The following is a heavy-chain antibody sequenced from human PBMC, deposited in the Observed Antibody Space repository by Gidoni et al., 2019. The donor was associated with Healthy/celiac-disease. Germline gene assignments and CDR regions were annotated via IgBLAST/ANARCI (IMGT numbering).Heavy chain of an antibody. V-gene: IGHV3-53*01. J-gene: IGHJ4*02. CDR3: AREIGRE. CDR1: GCTVSSNY. Sequence: VQLLESGGGLIQPGGSLIPSCAASGCTVSSNYMSWVRQAPGTGLEWVSVIYSGGSTYYADSVKGRFTISRDNSKNTLYLQMNSLRAEDTAVYYCAREIGREWGQGTLVTVSS. D-gene: IGHD1-26*01. CDR2: IYSGGST.